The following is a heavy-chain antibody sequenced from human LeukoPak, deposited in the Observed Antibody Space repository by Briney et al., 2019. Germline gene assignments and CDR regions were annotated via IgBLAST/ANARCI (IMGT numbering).Heavy chain of an antibody. CDR3: AKDAGIDWLLSTEYFDY. CDR2: ISGSGGST. Sequence: GGSLRLSCAASGFTFSSYAMSWVRQAPGKGLEWVSAISGSGGSTYYAYSVKGRFTISRDNSKNTLYLQMISLRAEDAAVYYCAKDAGIDWLLSTEYFDYWGQGTLVTVPS. V-gene: IGHV3-23*01. J-gene: IGHJ4*02. CDR1: GFTFSSYA. D-gene: IGHD3-9*01.